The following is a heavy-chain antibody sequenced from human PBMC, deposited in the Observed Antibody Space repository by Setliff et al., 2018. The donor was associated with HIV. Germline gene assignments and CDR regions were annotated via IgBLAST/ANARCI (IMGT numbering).Heavy chain of an antibody. Sequence: PSETLSLTCTVSGGSISSGTYYWTWIRQHPGKGLEWIGYVYYNGGTQYNPSLKSRVTISADTSKNQFSLKLNSVTAADTAVYFCARARYGTSFDPWGQGTLVTVSS. CDR2: VYYNGGT. J-gene: IGHJ5*02. CDR3: ARARYGTSFDP. V-gene: IGHV4-61*01. D-gene: IGHD3-9*01. CDR1: GGSISSGTYY.